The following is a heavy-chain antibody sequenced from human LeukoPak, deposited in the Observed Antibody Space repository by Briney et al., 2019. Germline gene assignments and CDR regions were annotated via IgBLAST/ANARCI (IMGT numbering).Heavy chain of an antibody. CDR2: INPSGGST. V-gene: IGHV1-46*01. Sequence: GASVKVSCKASGYTFTSYYMHWVRQAPGQGLEWMGIINPSGGSTSYAQKLQGRVTMTRDTSTSTVYMELSSLRSEDTAVYYCARSWGGRRVGLRFDYWGQGTLVTVSS. D-gene: IGHD5-24*01. J-gene: IGHJ4*02. CDR1: GYTFTSYY. CDR3: ARSWGGRRVGLRFDY.